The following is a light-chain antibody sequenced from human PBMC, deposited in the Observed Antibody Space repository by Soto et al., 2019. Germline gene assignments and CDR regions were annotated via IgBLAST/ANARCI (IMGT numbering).Light chain of an antibody. CDR3: QQSYNTPRT. CDR1: QSISSH. CDR2: AAS. V-gene: IGKV1-39*01. J-gene: IGKJ2*01. Sequence: DIQMTQSPSSLSASVGDRVTITCRASQSISSHVNWYQQKPGKAPKLLIYAASSFPSGAPSRFSGSGSRTDYTLTISSLQPEDFATYYCQQSYNTPRTFGQGTKLEIK.